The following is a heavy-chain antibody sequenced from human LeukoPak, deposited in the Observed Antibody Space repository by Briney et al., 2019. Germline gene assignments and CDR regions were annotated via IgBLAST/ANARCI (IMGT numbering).Heavy chain of an antibody. CDR1: GGSISSYY. J-gene: IGHJ3*02. CDR3: ARDQHYYDSSGYLDAFDI. V-gene: IGHV4-4*07. CDR2: IYTSGST. Sequence: SETLSLTCTVSGGSISSYYWSWIRQPAGKGLEWIGRIYTSGSTNYNPSLKSRVTMSVDTSKNQFSLKLSSVTAADTAVSYCARDQHYYDSSGYLDAFDIWGEGTMVTVSS. D-gene: IGHD3-22*01.